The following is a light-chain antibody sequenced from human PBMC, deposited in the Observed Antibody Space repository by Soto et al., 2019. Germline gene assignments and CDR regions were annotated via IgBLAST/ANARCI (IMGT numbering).Light chain of an antibody. V-gene: IGKV3-20*01. CDR1: QSVSSSY. CDR3: QQYGSSYT. CDR2: GAS. J-gene: IGKJ2*01. Sequence: EIVLTQSPGTLSLSPGERATLSCRSSQSVSSSYLAWYQQQPGQAPRLLIYGASSRATGIPDRFSGSGSGTDFTLTISRLEPEDVAVYYCQQYGSSYTFGQGTKLEIK.